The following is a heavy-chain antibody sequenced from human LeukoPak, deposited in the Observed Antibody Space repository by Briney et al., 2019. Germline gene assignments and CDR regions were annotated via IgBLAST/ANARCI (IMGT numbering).Heavy chain of an antibody. V-gene: IGHV4-39*07. D-gene: IGHD1-26*01. Sequence: SENLSLTCTVSGGSISNSGHYWGWIRQPPGKELEWIGSIYYSGSTYYSPSLKSRVTISVDTSKNQFSLKLSFVTAADTAVYYCARDLGRGSMDVWGLGTTVTVSS. CDR2: IYYSGST. J-gene: IGHJ6*02. CDR1: GGSISNSGHY. CDR3: ARDLGRGSMDV.